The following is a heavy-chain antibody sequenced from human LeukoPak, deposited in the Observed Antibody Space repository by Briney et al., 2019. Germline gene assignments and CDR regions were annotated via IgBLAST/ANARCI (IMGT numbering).Heavy chain of an antibody. CDR2: IYTSGST. CDR3: ARLPRRGYSGYGEKWWFDP. CDR1: GGSISSGSYY. D-gene: IGHD5-12*01. Sequence: SETLSLTCTVSGGSISSGSYYWSWIRQPAGKGLEWIGRIYTSGSTNYNPSLKSRVTISVDTSKNQFSLKLSSVTAADTAVYYCARLPRRGYSGYGEKWWFDPWGQGTLVTVSS. J-gene: IGHJ5*02. V-gene: IGHV4-61*02.